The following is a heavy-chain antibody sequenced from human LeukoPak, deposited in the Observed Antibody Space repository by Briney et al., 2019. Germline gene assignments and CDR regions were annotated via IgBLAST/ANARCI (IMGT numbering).Heavy chain of an antibody. CDR2: ISYDGSNK. D-gene: IGHD3-10*01. CDR3: AKDHFYGSGSHIDY. V-gene: IGHV3-30-3*01. J-gene: IGHJ4*02. CDR1: GFTFSSYA. Sequence: GGSLRLSCAASGFTFSSYAMHWVRQAPGKGLEWVAVISYDGSNKYFADSVKGRFTVSRDNSKNILYLRMSSLRAEDTAVYYCAKDHFYGSGSHIDYWGQGTLVTVSS.